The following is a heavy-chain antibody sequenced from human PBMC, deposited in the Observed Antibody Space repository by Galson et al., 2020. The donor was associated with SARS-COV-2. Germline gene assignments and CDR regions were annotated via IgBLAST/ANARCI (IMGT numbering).Heavy chain of an antibody. J-gene: IGHJ4*01. Sequence: SLKISCAASGLTFDDYAMHWVRQAPGKGLEWVSTITWNSGNIGYADSVKGRFTISRDNAKNSLFLQMNSLRAEDTAMYYCAKGPNSYRGGCFGIDYWGHGTLVTVSS. CDR2: ITWNSGNI. D-gene: IGHD6-19*01. CDR1: GLTFDDYA. V-gene: IGHV3-9*01. CDR3: AKGPNSYRGGCFGIDY.